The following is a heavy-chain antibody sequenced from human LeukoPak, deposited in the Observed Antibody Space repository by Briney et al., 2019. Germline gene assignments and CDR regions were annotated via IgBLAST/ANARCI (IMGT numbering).Heavy chain of an antibody. D-gene: IGHD2-15*01. CDR2: INTNTGNP. Sequence: ASVKVSCKASGYTFTGYYMHWVRQTPGQGLEWMGWINTNTGNPTYAQGFTGRFVFSLDTSVSTAYLQISSLKAEDTAVYYCATDILCSGGSCYPYYFDYWGQRTLVTVFS. V-gene: IGHV7-4-1*02. CDR1: GYTFTGYY. CDR3: ATDILCSGGSCYPYYFDY. J-gene: IGHJ4*02.